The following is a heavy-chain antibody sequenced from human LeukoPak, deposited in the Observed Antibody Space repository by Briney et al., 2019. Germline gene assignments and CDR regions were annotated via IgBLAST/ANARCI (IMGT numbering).Heavy chain of an antibody. CDR1: GGSISRGSYY. CDR2: IYNSGST. J-gene: IGHJ4*02. D-gene: IGHD6-6*01. Sequence: SETLSLTCIVSGGSISRGSYYWNWIRQPAGKGLEWMGRIYNSGSTNYNPSLKSRVSISTDMSKNQVSLTLNSVTAADTAVYYCVRHPALVPPDDWGQGTLVIVSS. V-gene: IGHV4-61*02. CDR3: VRHPALVPPDD.